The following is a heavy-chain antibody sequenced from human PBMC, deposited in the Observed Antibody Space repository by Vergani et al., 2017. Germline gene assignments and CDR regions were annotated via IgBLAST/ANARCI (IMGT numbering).Heavy chain of an antibody. CDR2: ISSSSSYI. CDR3: ARDRHVWGSYRYNPTNTDY. J-gene: IGHJ4*02. Sequence: EVQLVESGGGLVKPGGSLRLSCAASGFTFSSYSMNWVRQAPGKGLEWVASISSSSSYIYYADSVKGRFTISRDNAKNSLYRQMNSLRAEDTAVYYCARDRHVWGSYRYNPTNTDYWGQGTLVTVSS. CDR1: GFTFSSYS. V-gene: IGHV3-21*01. D-gene: IGHD3-16*02.